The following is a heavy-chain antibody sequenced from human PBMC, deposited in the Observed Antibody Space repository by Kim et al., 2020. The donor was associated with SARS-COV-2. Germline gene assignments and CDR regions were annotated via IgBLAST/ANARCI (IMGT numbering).Heavy chain of an antibody. Sequence: LSLTCAASGFTFDDYAMHWVRQAPGKGLEWVSGISWNSGSIGYADSVKGRFTISRDNAKNSLYLQMNSLRAEDTALYYCAKDRRHYGTRLFDYWGQGTLVTVSS. CDR1: GFTFDDYA. CDR3: AKDRRHYGTRLFDY. J-gene: IGHJ4*02. CDR2: ISWNSGSI. V-gene: IGHV3-9*01. D-gene: IGHD3-10*01.